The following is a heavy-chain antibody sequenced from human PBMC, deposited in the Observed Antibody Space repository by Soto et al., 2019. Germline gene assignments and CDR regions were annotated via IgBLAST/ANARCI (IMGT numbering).Heavy chain of an antibody. V-gene: IGHV4-31*03. J-gene: IGHJ4*02. CDR3: ARGRYDILTVSTEYVDY. CDR1: GGSISSGGYY. Sequence: PSETPSLTCTVSGGSISSGGYYWSWIRQHPGKGLEWIGYNYYSGSTNYNPSLKSRVTISVDTSKNQFSLKLSSVTAADTAVYYCARGRYDILTVSTEYVDYWGQGTLVTVSS. CDR2: NYYSGST. D-gene: IGHD3-9*01.